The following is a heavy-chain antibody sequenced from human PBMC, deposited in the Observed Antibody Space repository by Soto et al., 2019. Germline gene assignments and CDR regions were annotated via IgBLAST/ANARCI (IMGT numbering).Heavy chain of an antibody. D-gene: IGHD1-26*01. J-gene: IGHJ4*02. V-gene: IGHV3-30-3*01. CDR3: ATENKNWELLY. CDR2: ISYDGSKT. Sequence: QVQLVESGGGVVQPGRSLRLSCAASGFTFSGYAMHWVRQAPGKGLEWVAVISYDGSKTYHADSVKGRFTISRDNSKNTLDLQMNSLRAEDTAVYYCATENKNWELLYWGQGTLVTVSS. CDR1: GFTFSGYA.